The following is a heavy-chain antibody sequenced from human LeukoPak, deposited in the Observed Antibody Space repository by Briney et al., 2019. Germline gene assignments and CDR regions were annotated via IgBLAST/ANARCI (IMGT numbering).Heavy chain of an antibody. CDR2: IKQDGSEK. D-gene: IGHD2-8*01. Sequence: GGSLRLSCAASGFTFSSYWMTWVRQAPGKGLEWVANIKQDGSEKYYVDSVKGRFPISRDNAKNSLYLQMNSLRAADTAVYYCARGGTKFDYWGQGTLVTVSS. J-gene: IGHJ4*02. CDR3: ARGGTKFDY. V-gene: IGHV3-7*01. CDR1: GFTFSSYW.